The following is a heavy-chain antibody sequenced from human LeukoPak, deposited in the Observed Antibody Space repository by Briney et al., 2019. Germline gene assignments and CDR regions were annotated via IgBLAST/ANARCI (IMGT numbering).Heavy chain of an antibody. CDR1: GGSIRSSY. CDR2: IHYTGNT. D-gene: IGHD3-22*01. V-gene: IGHV4-59*01. J-gene: IGHJ3*02. CDR3: ARGYYDTSGYSNTFDI. Sequence: SETLSLTCTVSGGSIRSSYWSWIRQPPGKRLEWIGYIHYTGNTNYNPSLKSRVTISVDTSKNQFSLNLNSVTAADTAVYYCARGYYDTSGYSNTFDIWGQGTMVTVSS.